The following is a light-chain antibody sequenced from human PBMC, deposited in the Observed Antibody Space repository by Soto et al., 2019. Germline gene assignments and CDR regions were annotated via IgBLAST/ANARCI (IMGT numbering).Light chain of an antibody. CDR2: EVT. CDR3: SSYAASNDLGV. V-gene: IGLV2-8*01. J-gene: IGLJ1*01. Sequence: QSALTQPPSASGSPGQSVTISCNGSSSDVGGYNYVSWYQQHPGKTPKLMIYEVTKRPSGVPDRFSGSKSGNTASLTVSGLQPEDEADYYCSSYAASNDLGVFGTGTKLTVL. CDR1: SSDVGGYNY.